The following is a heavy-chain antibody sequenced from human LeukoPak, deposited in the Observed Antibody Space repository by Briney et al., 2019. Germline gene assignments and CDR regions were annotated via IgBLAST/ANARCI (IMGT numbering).Heavy chain of an antibody. CDR1: GFTFRDSW. V-gene: IGHV3-7*01. CDR2: ISQDGSHK. J-gene: IGHJ4*02. D-gene: IGHD5-12*01. Sequence: GGSLRLSCAASGFTFRDSWMHWVRQAPGKGLEWVANISQDGSHKYYVDSVEGRFIISRDTAKNSVHLQMNSLRAEDTAVYYCARDRGFTSYDYWGQGILVTVSS. CDR3: ARDRGFTSYDY.